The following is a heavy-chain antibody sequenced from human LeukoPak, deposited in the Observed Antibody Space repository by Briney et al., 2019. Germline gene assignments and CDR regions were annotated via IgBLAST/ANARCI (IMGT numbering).Heavy chain of an antibody. CDR1: GFTFSSYW. CDR3: AKGAGVHDAFDI. J-gene: IGHJ3*02. Sequence: GGSLRLSCAASGFTFSSYWMHWVRQAPGKGLVWVSRINSDGSSTSYADSVKGRFTISRDNAKNTLYLQMNSLRAEDTAVYFCAKGAGVHDAFDIWGQGTMVTVSS. V-gene: IGHV3-74*01. CDR2: INSDGSST. D-gene: IGHD6-19*01.